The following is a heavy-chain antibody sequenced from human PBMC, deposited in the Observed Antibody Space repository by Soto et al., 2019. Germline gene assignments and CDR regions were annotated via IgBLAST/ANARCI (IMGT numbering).Heavy chain of an antibody. V-gene: IGHV1-69*12. CDR3: ASGLQLWLRRINNGYSG. D-gene: IGHD5-18*01. J-gene: IGHJ4*02. CDR1: GGTFSTYA. CDR2: IIPMFGTA. Sequence: QVQLVQSGAEVKKHESSVKVSCKAPGGTFSTYAISWVLQAPGQGLEWMGGIIPMFGTANYAQRFQDRVTITADDSKTTVYMELSSLRADDKAVYFCASGLQLWLRRINNGYSGWGQGTLVTVSS.